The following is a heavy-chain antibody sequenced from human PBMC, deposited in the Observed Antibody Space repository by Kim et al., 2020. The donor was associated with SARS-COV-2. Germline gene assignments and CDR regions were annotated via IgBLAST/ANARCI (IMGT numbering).Heavy chain of an antibody. CDR3: ARGSGPLTTVTFDI. Sequence: SETLSLTCAVYGGSFSGYYWSWIRQPPGKGLEWIGEINHSGSTNYNPSLKSRVTISVDTSKNQFSLKLSSVTAADTAVYYCARGSGPLTTVTFDIWGQGTMVTVSS. J-gene: IGHJ3*02. V-gene: IGHV4-34*01. CDR1: GGSFSGYY. D-gene: IGHD4-17*01. CDR2: INHSGST.